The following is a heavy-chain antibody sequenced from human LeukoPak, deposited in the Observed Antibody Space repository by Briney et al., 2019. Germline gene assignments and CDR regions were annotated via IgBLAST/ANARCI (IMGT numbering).Heavy chain of an antibody. Sequence: AGSMRLSCAASGCTFSDYYMCWIRQAPGKGQVWVSSISSSGGDSGTTIYYTHSVKGRFTVSRDHVKKSLYLEMNCLKAGGQAADSLAKQLTAIAPPEVYRRQVALVTGSP. CDR3: AKQLTAIAPPEVY. CDR1: GCTFSDYY. D-gene: IGHD2-21*02. V-gene: IGHV3-11*04. J-gene: IGHJ4*02. CDR2: ISSSGGDSGTTI.